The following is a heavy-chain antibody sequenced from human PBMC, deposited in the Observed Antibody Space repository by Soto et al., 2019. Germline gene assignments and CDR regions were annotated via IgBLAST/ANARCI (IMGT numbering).Heavy chain of an antibody. CDR1: GFTFSSSW. CDR3: GRDLGRWADY. D-gene: IGHD1-26*01. J-gene: IGHJ4*02. Sequence: EVQLVESGGGFVQPGGSLTVSCAASGFTFSSSWMHWVRQAPGKGLVWVSRINSDGSTTTYADSMKSRFAIARDSGKNTVFLQMTCVDAEDKAVYCGGRDLGRWADYWGQGTLVTVSS. V-gene: IGHV3-74*01. CDR2: INSDGSTT.